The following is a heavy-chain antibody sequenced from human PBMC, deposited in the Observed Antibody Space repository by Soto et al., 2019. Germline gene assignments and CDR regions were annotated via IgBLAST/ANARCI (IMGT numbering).Heavy chain of an antibody. CDR3: ARDRCNSGFGELSCYYYGMDV. J-gene: IGHJ6*02. D-gene: IGHD3-10*01. CDR1: GGTFSSYA. V-gene: IGHV1-69*13. CDR2: IIPIFGTA. Sequence: ASVKVSCKASGGTFSSYAISWVRQAPGQGLEWMGGIIPIFGTANYAQKFQGRVTITADESTSTAYMELSSLRSEDTAVYYCARDRCNSGFGELSCYYYGMDVWGQGTTVTVSS.